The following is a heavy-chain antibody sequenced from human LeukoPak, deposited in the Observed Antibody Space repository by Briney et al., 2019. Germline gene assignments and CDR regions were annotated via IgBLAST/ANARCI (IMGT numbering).Heavy chain of an antibody. Sequence: SQTLSLTCPVYGGSISSGGYYWSWLLQHPGKGLEWFGYIYYSGSTYYNPSLKSRVTISVDTSKNQFSLKLSSVTAADTAVYYCARGAGREGYIGYWGQGTLVTVSS. J-gene: IGHJ4*02. CDR3: ARGAGREGYIGY. D-gene: IGHD5-24*01. CDR1: GGSISSGGYY. V-gene: IGHV4-31*03. CDR2: IYYSGST.